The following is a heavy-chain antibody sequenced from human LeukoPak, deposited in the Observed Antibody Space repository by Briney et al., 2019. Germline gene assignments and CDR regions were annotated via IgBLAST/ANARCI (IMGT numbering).Heavy chain of an antibody. V-gene: IGHV1-2*02. Sequence: ASVKVSCKASGYTFTDYQMHWVRQAPGQGLEWMGWINPNSGGTKYAQNFQGRVTMARDTSVSTAYMELSSLRSDDTAVYYCARDHFFDSSGFSAYYFGMDVWGQGTTVTVSS. D-gene: IGHD3-22*01. CDR2: INPNSGGT. CDR3: ARDHFFDSSGFSAYYFGMDV. J-gene: IGHJ6*02. CDR1: GYTFTDYQ.